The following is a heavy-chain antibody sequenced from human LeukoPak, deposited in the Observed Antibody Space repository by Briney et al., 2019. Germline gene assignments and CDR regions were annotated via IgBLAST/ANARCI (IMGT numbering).Heavy chain of an antibody. Sequence: PGGSLRLSCEASGFTFSNYAMTWVRQVPGKGLEWVSGISGSGGNTYYADSVKGRFTISRDNSKNTLYLQMNSLRAEDTAVYYCAAGSDYWGQGTLVTVSS. J-gene: IGHJ4*02. D-gene: IGHD1-26*01. CDR2: ISGSGGNT. CDR3: AAGSDY. V-gene: IGHV3-23*01. CDR1: GFTFSNYA.